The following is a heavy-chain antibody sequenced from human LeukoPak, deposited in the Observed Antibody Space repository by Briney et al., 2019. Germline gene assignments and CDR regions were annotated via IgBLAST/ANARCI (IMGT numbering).Heavy chain of an antibody. CDR3: AREGSGYTYGRGSYFDY. CDR1: GYTLTVYY. D-gene: IGHD5-18*01. V-gene: IGHV1-2*06. J-gene: IGHJ4*01. Sequence: ASVKVSCKASGYTLTVYYVHWVRQAPGQGLEWMGRINPNSGDTNFAQKFQGRVTMTRDTSISTAYMDLSGLRPDDTAVYYCAREGSGYTYGRGSYFDYWGHGILVTVSS. CDR2: INPNSGDT.